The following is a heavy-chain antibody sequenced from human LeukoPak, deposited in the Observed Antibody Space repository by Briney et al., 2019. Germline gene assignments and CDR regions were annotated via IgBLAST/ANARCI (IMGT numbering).Heavy chain of an antibody. V-gene: IGHV1-18*01. CDR2: ISAYKGNT. CDR3: ARDLGYYRSGSYYNSAY. Sequence: EASVKVSCKASGYTFTSYGISWVRQAPGQGLEWMGWISAYKGNTNYAQKLQGRVTMTTDTSTSTAYMELRSLRSDDTAVYYCARDLGYYRSGSYYNSAYWGQGTLVTVSS. J-gene: IGHJ4*02. D-gene: IGHD3-10*01. CDR1: GYTFTSYG.